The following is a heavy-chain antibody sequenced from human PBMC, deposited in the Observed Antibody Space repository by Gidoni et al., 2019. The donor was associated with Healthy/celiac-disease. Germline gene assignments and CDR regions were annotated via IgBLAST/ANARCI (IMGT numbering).Heavy chain of an antibody. Sequence: QVPLVHSGAEVKKAGSSVKVSCKASGGTFSSYAISWVRQAPGQGLEWMGGMIPICGTANYAQKFQGKVTITADKSTSTAYMELSSLRSEDTAVYCCARDPSSGWTGFDYWGQGTLVTVSS. D-gene: IGHD6-19*01. CDR3: ARDPSSGWTGFDY. CDR2: MIPICGTA. CDR1: GGTFSSYA. J-gene: IGHJ4*02. V-gene: IGHV1-69*06.